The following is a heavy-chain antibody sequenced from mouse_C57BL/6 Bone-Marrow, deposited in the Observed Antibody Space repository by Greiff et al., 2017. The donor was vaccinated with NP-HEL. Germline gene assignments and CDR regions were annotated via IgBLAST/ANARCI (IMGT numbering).Heavy chain of an antibody. CDR3: ARPSFITTVVATD. CDR2: INPSSGYT. Sequence: VQLQQSGAELAKPGASVKLSCKASGYTFTSYWLHWVKQRPGQGLEWIGYINPSSGYTKYNQKFKDKATLTADKSSSTAYMQLSSLTYEDSAVYYCARPSFITTVVATDWGQGTTLTVSS. J-gene: IGHJ2*01. V-gene: IGHV1-7*01. D-gene: IGHD1-1*01. CDR1: GYTFTSYW.